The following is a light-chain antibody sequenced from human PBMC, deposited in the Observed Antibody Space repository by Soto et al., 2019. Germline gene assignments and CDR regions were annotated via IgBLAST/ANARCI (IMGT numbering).Light chain of an antibody. Sequence: QSALTQPASVSGFPGQSITISCTGTSSDIGGYDYVSWYQQHPGKAPKLIIYDVSGRPSGVSNRFSGSKSANTASLTISGLQAEDEADYHCSSYTSTSAPYVFGTGTKVPVL. CDR1: SSDIGGYDY. CDR3: SSYTSTSAPYV. CDR2: DVS. V-gene: IGLV2-14*03. J-gene: IGLJ1*01.